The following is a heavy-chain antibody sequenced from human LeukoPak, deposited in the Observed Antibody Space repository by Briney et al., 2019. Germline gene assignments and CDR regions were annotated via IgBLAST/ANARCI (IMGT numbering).Heavy chain of an antibody. CDR2: LIPIFGTA. CDR3: ASWYNWNSDYYYCYMDV. J-gene: IGHJ6*03. V-gene: IGHV1-69*13. Sequence: SVKVTCKASGGTSSSYAISWVRQAPGQGLEWMGGLIPIFGTANYAQKFQGRVTITADESTSTAYMELSSLRSEDTAVYYCASWYNWNSDYYYCYMDVWGKGTTVTVSS. CDR1: GGTSSSYA. D-gene: IGHD1-7*01.